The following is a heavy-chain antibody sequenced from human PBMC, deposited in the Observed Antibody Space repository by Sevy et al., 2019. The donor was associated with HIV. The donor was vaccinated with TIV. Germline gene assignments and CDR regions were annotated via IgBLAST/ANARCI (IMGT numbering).Heavy chain of an antibody. CDR1: GYSFTSHW. CDR2: IFPDDSDT. V-gene: IGHV5-51*03. CDR3: ATSRSGYFDSSGYYIY. J-gene: IGHJ4*02. D-gene: IGHD3-22*01. Sequence: GRSLKISCQGSGYSFTSHWIGWVRHMPGKGLEWMGIIFPDDSDTRYSPSFQGQVTFSADKSINTAYLQWSSLKASDTAMYYCATSRSGYFDSSGYYIYWGQGTLVTVSS.